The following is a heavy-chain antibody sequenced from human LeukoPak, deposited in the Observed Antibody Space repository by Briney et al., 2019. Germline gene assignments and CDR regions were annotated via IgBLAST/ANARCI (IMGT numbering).Heavy chain of an antibody. J-gene: IGHJ3*02. D-gene: IGHD2-2*01. V-gene: IGHV3-33*01. CDR3: ARAELPAAIKSGAFDI. Sequence: GGSLRLSCAASGFTFSSYGMHWVRQAPGKGLEWVAVIWSDGSNKYYADSVKGRFTISRDNSKNTLYLQMTSLRAEDTAVYYCARAELPAAIKSGAFDIWGQGTMVTVSS. CDR1: GFTFSSYG. CDR2: IWSDGSNK.